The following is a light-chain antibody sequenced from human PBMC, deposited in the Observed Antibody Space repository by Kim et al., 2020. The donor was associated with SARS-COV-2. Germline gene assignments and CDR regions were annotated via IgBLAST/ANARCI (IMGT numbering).Light chain of an antibody. CDR3: QQYYTPPYT. J-gene: IGKJ2*01. Sequence: DIVMTQSPDSLAVSLGERATINCKSSQSVIYSSNNKNYLAWYQQKPGQPPKLLLYWASTRESGVPDRFSGSGSGTDFTLTISSLQAEDVAVYYCQQYYTPPYTFGQETKLEI. CDR2: WAS. V-gene: IGKV4-1*01. CDR1: QSVIYSSNNKNY.